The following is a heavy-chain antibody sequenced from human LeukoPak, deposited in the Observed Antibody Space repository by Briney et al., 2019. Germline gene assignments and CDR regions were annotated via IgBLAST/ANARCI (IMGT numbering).Heavy chain of an antibody. CDR3: ARHNPQAPYGDYGS. Sequence: SDILCRICTVSGGSSGSSYCSSTRQPPGKGLDWVGYIHTSGDSNYNPSLKSRVTISVDTSKNQLSLKLSSVTAADTAVYYCARHNPQAPYGDYGSWGQGILVTVSS. CDR1: GGSSGSSY. J-gene: IGHJ4*02. V-gene: IGHV4-4*09. D-gene: IGHD4-17*01. CDR2: IHTSGDS.